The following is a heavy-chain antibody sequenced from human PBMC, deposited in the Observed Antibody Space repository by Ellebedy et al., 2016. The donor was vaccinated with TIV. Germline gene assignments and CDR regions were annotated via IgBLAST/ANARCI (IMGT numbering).Heavy chain of an antibody. V-gene: IGHV4-34*01. Sequence: MPSETLSLTCAVYGGSFSGYYWSWIRQPPGKGLEWTGEINHSGSTNYNPSLKSRVTVSVDTSKNQFSLKLSSVTAADTAVYYCARASYGSGSYPTSEENYNFDYWGQGTLVTVSS. CDR3: ARASYGSGSYPTSEENYNFDY. CDR2: INHSGST. CDR1: GGSFSGYY. J-gene: IGHJ4*02. D-gene: IGHD3-10*01.